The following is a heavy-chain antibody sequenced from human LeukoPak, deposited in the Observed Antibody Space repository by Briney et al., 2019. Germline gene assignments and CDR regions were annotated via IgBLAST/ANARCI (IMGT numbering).Heavy chain of an antibody. CDR2: ISNGRRNK. D-gene: IGHD6-13*01. Sequence: TGGCLCLSCAVSGFTFSSSSMNWVGQAPGEGREGVASISNGRRNKYYADSGRGRVTTYRDNAKNSLYLQMNSLRADDTAVYHCARDSRQQLTYYYYYYMDVWGKDPTLTVPS. V-gene: IGHV3-21*01. CDR3: ARDSRQQLTYYYYYYMDV. CDR1: GFTFSSSS. J-gene: IGHJ6*03.